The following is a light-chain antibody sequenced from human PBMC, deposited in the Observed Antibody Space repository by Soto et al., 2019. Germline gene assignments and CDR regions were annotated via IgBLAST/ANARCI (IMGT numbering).Light chain of an antibody. Sequence: QSVLAQPPSVSGAPGQSVTISCTGSGANIGAGFEVHWYQQLPGRAPKLLIYANSDRPSGVPDRFFGSRSGTSASLAITRLQAEDEADYYCQSYDSGLSAVLFGGGTKSPS. CDR2: ANS. CDR3: QSYDSGLSAVL. J-gene: IGLJ2*01. CDR1: GANIGAGFE. V-gene: IGLV1-40*01.